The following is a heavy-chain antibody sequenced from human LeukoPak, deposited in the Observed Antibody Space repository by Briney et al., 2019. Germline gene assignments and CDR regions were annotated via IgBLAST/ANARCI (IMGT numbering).Heavy chain of an antibody. CDR3: AKALGPTMLRGVLHY. J-gene: IGHJ4*02. CDR1: GFSFSSYN. V-gene: IGHV3-21*01. D-gene: IGHD3-10*01. Sequence: GESLRLSCAASGFSFSSYNMNWVRQAPGKGLEWVSSIDTTSAYIHYADSVKGRFTISRDNSKNTLYLQMNSLRAEDTAVYYCAKALGPTMLRGVLHYWGQGTLVTVSS. CDR2: IDTTSAYI.